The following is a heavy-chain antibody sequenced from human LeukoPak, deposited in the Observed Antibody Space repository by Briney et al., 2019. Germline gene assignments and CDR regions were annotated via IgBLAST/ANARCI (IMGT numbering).Heavy chain of an antibody. CDR2: ISTSGAST. CDR3: ARAIVGATTRSFDY. Sequence: PGGSLRLSCAASGFTFSTSAMNWVHQAPGKGLEWVSAISTSGASTYYADSVKGRFSISRDNSRNTLYLQMNSLRAEDTAVFYCARAIVGATTRSFDYWGQGTLVTVSS. CDR1: GFTFSTSA. J-gene: IGHJ4*02. D-gene: IGHD1-26*01. V-gene: IGHV3-23*01.